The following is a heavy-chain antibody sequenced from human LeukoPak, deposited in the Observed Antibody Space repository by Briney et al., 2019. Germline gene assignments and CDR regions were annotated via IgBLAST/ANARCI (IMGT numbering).Heavy chain of an antibody. CDR3: ARHRVASAYSSFDY. CDR2: LFNSGVT. D-gene: IGHD2-15*01. CDR1: GASISSTGYY. V-gene: IGHV4-39*01. J-gene: IGHJ4*02. Sequence: PSETLSLTCTVSGASISSTGYYWGWIRQSPGKRLEWIGSLFNSGVTYYSPSLKSRVSTSVDTSNNHFSLRLTSLTAADTAIYYCARHRVASAYSSFDYWGQGTLVTDSS.